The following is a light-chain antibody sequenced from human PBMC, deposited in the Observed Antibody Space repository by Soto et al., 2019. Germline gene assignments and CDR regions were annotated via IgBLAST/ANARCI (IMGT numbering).Light chain of an antibody. CDR1: SSDVGGHNH. J-gene: IGLJ2*01. Sequence: QSVLTQPPSASGSPGQSVTISCTGSSSDVGGHNHVSWYQQHPGKAPKLMIYEVSKRPSGVPDRFSGSKSVNTASLTVSGVQAEDEADYYCSSYAGSMNLIFGGGTKLTVL. CDR3: SSYAGSMNLI. CDR2: EVS. V-gene: IGLV2-8*01.